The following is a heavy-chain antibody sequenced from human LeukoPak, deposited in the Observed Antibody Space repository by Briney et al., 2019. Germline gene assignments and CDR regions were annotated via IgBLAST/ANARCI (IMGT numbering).Heavy chain of an antibody. CDR2: IYNSGST. CDR3: ARSYYGSGSPYYFDY. V-gene: IGHV4-59*11. CDR1: GGSISSHY. D-gene: IGHD3-10*01. J-gene: IGHJ4*02. Sequence: PSETLSLTCTVSGGSISSHYWSWIRQPPGKGLEWIGYIYNSGSTNYNPSLKSRVTISVDTSKNQFSLKLRFVTAADTAVYYCARSYYGSGSPYYFDYWGQGTLVTVSS.